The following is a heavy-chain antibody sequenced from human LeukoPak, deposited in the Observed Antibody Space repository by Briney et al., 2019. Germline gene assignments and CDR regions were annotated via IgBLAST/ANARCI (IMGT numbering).Heavy chain of an antibody. CDR3: ARGPSIVVVPAAYFDY. Sequence: SETLSLTCAVYGGSFSGYYWSWIRQPPGNGLEWIGEINHSGSTNYNPSLKSRVTISVDTSKNQFSLKLSSVTAADTAVYYCARGPSIVVVPAAYFDYWGQGTLVTVSS. V-gene: IGHV4-34*01. CDR1: GGSFSGYY. D-gene: IGHD2-2*01. J-gene: IGHJ4*02. CDR2: INHSGST.